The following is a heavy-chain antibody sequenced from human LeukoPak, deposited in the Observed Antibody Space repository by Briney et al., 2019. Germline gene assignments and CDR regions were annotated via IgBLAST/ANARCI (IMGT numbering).Heavy chain of an antibody. J-gene: IGHJ4*02. CDR3: AKEVVMTTASFGYSFDC. Sequence: HPGGSLRLSCAASGFAFGRFAMSWVRLAPGRGLEWVSGISSDGHTAFYADSVRGRFIVSRDKSRDTLYLQMDSLRADDTALYYCAKEVVMTTASFGYSFDCWGQGTLVTVSS. CDR1: GFAFGRFA. D-gene: IGHD3-22*01. V-gene: IGHV3-23*01. CDR2: ISSDGHTA.